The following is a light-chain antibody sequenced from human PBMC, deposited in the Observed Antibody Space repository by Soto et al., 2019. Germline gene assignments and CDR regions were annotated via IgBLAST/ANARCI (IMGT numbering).Light chain of an antibody. J-gene: IGLJ1*01. Sequence: QSVLTQPPSASGTPGQRVTISCSGSSSNIGSNTVSWYQQVPGTAPKLLIYSNNQRPSGVPDRFSGSKSGTSASLATSGLQSEDEADHYCAAWDDSLNALVFGTGTKLTVL. V-gene: IGLV1-44*01. CDR3: AAWDDSLNALV. CDR2: SNN. CDR1: SSNIGSNT.